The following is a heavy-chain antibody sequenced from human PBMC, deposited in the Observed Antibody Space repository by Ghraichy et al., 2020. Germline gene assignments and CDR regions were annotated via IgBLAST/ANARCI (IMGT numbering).Heavy chain of an antibody. CDR3: ARTAGIGVDY. J-gene: IGHJ4*02. V-gene: IGHV6-1*01. CDR1: GDSVSSNSAA. CDR2: TYYRSKWYN. Sequence: SQTLSLTCAISGDSVSSNSAAWNWIRQSPSRGLEWLGRTYYRSKWYNHYAASVKSRITVNPDTSKNQFYLQMNSVTPEDTAVYYCARTAGIGVDYWGQGTLVTVSS. D-gene: IGHD1-26*01.